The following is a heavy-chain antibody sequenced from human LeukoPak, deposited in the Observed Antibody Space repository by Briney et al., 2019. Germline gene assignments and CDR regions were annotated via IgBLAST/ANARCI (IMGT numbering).Heavy chain of an antibody. D-gene: IGHD3-22*01. CDR3: AGRQWLSAFDI. J-gene: IGHJ3*02. CDR1: GGSFSGYY. V-gene: IGHV4-34*01. Sequence: PSETLSLTCAVYGGSFSGYYWSWIRQPPGKGLEWIGEINHSGSTNYNPSLKSRVTISVDTSKNQFSLKLSSVTAADTAVYYCAGRQWLSAFDIWGQGTMVTVSS. CDR2: INHSGST.